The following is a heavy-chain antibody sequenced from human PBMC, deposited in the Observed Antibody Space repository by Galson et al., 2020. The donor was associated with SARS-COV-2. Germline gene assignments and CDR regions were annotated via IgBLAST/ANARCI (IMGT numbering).Heavy chain of an antibody. CDR2: TYYSGST. CDR1: GGSISSGGYY. D-gene: IGHD6-6*01. J-gene: IGHJ3*02. Sequence: SQTLSLTCTVSGGSISSGGYYWSWTRQHPGKGLEWNGYTYYSGSTYYNPSLKSRVTISVDTSKNQFSLKLSSVTAADTAVYYCARDKQLYSVAFDIWGQGTMVTVSS. V-gene: IGHV4-31*03. CDR3: ARDKQLYSVAFDI.